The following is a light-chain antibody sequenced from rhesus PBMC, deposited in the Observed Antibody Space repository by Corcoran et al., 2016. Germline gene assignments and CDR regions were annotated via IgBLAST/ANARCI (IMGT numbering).Light chain of an antibody. CDR1: HSVGSS. CDR3: QQYNNWYS. V-gene: IGKV3-42*02. J-gene: IGKJ2*01. CDR2: DAS. Sequence: EKVVTQSPATLSLSPGDRATLSCRASHSVGSSLAWYQQKPGQAPKLLIYDASSRATGIPARFSGSGSGTEFTLTISSLEPEDVGVYYCQQYNNWYSFGQGTKVEIK.